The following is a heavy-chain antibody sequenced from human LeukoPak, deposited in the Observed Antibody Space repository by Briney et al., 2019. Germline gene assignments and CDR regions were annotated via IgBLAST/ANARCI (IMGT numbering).Heavy chain of an antibody. CDR2: INLNSGGT. D-gene: IGHD2-15*01. V-gene: IGHV1-2*02. Sequence: ASVKLSCKASGYTFTGYYMHWVRQAPGQGLEWIGWINLNSGGTNYAQKFQGRVTMTRDTSISTAYMELSRLRSDDTAVYYCARPRYCSGGSCYSYYFDYWGQGTLVTVSS. CDR3: ARPRYCSGGSCYSYYFDY. J-gene: IGHJ4*02. CDR1: GYTFTGYY.